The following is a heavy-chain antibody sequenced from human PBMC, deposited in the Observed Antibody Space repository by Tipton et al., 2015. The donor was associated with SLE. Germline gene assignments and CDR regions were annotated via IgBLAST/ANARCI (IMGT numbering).Heavy chain of an antibody. J-gene: IGHJ4*02. CDR1: GGSIRSYF. V-gene: IGHV4-59*01. CDR3: ARDARGSSHFDY. D-gene: IGHD2-15*01. Sequence: TLSLTCTVPGGSIRSYFWSWTRQPPGKGLGWIGYMYYSGSNSYNPSLKSRVTKSVDTSKNQFSLKLTSVTAADTAVYYCARDARGSSHFDYWGQGTLVTVSS. CDR2: MYYSGSN.